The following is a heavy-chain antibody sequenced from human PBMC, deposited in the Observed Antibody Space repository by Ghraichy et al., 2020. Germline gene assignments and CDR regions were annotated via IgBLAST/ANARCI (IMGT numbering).Heavy chain of an antibody. CDR3: AKALKGIFGVVFIPFDY. CDR1: GFTFSNYA. J-gene: IGHJ4*02. Sequence: GGSLRLSCAASGFTFSNYAMSWVRQAPGKGLEWVSTVSDSGGGTYYADSVKGRFTVSRDNSMNTLYLQMNSLRAEDTAIYYCAKALKGIFGVVFIPFDYWGQGTLVTVSS. D-gene: IGHD3-3*01. V-gene: IGHV3-23*01. CDR2: VSDSGGGT.